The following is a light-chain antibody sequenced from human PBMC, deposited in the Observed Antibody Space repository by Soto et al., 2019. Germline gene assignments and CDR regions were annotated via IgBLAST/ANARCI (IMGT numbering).Light chain of an antibody. CDR3: QQYDSWT. CDR2: GAS. V-gene: IGKV3-20*01. J-gene: IGKJ1*01. CDR1: QSISSPY. Sequence: EIVLTQYPSTLSLTPGERAPLSCRASQSISSPYLAWYQQKPGQAPRLLIDGASSRATGVPDRFSGSGSGTDFTLTISRLEPEDFAVYYCQQYDSWTFGQRAKVDI.